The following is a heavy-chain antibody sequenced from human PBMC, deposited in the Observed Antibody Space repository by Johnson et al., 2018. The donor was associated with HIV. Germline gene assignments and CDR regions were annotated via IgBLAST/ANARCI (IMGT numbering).Heavy chain of an antibody. CDR3: ATPIVVVIANPRAFDI. CDR2: IKSKTDGGTT. J-gene: IGHJ3*02. D-gene: IGHD2-21*01. V-gene: IGHV3-15*01. CDR1: GFTFTNAW. Sequence: DVQLVESGGGLVQPGGSLRLSCTVSGFTFTNAWMSWVRQAPGKGLEWVGRIKSKTDGGTTDYAAPVNGSFTISRDDSKNTLYLQMNSLRAEDTAVYYCATPIVVVIANPRAFDIWGQGTMVTVSS.